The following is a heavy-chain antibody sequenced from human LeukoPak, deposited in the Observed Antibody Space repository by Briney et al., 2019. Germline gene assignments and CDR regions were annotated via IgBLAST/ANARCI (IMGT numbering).Heavy chain of an antibody. CDR2: IIPIFGTA. D-gene: IGHD3-22*01. Sequence: GASVKVSCKASGGTFSSYAISWVRQAPGQGLEWMGGIIPIFGTANYAQKFQGRVTITADKSTSTAYMELSSLRSEDTAVYYCARGDSSGYYYNYYYYYMDVWGKGTTVTVSS. CDR3: ARGDSSGYYYNYYYYYMDV. V-gene: IGHV1-69*06. J-gene: IGHJ6*03. CDR1: GGTFSSYA.